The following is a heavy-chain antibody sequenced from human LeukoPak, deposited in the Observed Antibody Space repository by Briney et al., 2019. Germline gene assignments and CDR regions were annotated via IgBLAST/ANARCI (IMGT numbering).Heavy chain of an antibody. CDR1: GGSISSGGYS. V-gene: IGHV4-30-4*07. D-gene: IGHD2-15*01. Sequence: SETLSLTCAVSGGSISSGGYSWSWIRQPPGKGLEWIGYIYYSGSTYYNPSLKSRVTISVDTSKNQFSLKLSSVTAADTAVYYCARSIVVVVAATTGHDAFDIWGQGTMVTVSS. CDR2: IYYSGST. J-gene: IGHJ3*02. CDR3: ARSIVVVVAATTGHDAFDI.